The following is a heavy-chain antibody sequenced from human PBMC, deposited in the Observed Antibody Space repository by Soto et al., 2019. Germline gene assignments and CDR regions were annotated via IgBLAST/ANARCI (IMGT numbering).Heavy chain of an antibody. J-gene: IGHJ4*02. D-gene: IGHD3-10*01. CDR3: ARVSMVRSVFDY. V-gene: IGHV1-3*01. CDR2: INAGNGNT. CDR1: GYTFTSYA. Sequence: ASVKVSCKASGYTFTSYAMHWVRQAPGQRLEWMGWINAGNGNTKYSQKFQGRVTITRDTSASTAYMELSSLRSEDTAVYYCARVSMVRSVFDYWGQGTLVIVSS.